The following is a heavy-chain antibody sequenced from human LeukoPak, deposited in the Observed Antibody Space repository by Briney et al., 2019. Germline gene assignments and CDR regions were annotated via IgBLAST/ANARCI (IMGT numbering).Heavy chain of an antibody. J-gene: IGHJ4*02. V-gene: IGHV3-7*01. Sequence: GGSLRISCAASGFTLSDVWMSWVRQAPGKGLAWVANIRQDGSEIHYVDSVKGRFTISRDNAKNSLYLQMNSLRAEDTAVYYCARGSRLHFYGRTQEHFDTWGLGTLVTVSS. CDR3: ARGSRLHFYGRTQEHFDT. CDR1: GFTLSDVW. D-gene: IGHD3-10*01. CDR2: IRQDGSEI.